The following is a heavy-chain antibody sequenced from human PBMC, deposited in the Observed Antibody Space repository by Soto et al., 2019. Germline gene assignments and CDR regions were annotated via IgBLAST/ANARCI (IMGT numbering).Heavy chain of an antibody. J-gene: IGHJ4*02. CDR2: VSHDGTLY. Sequence: QVQLVESGGGVVQPGRSLRLSCSASGFIYSSCAMHWVRQVPGKGLEWLAVVSHDGTLYPYADSVKGRFTISRDNSRKMLYLQMNSLRPDDTAVYYCVKDRSDTLSFDYWGQGTLVTVSS. V-gene: IGHV3-30*18. CDR1: GFIYSSCA. CDR3: VKDRSDTLSFDY.